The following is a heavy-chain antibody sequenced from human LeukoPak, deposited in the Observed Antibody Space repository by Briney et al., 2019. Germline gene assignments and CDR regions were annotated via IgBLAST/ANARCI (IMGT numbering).Heavy chain of an antibody. J-gene: IGHJ4*02. CDR3: ARGRRVRGGFDY. V-gene: IGHV1-18*01. CDR1: GYTFTSYG. CDR2: ISAYNGNT. Sequence: ASVKVSCKASGYTFTSYGISWVRQAPGQGLEWMGWISAYNGNTNYAQKLQGRVTMTRNTSISTAYMELSSLRSEDTAVYYCARGRRVRGGFDYWGQGTLVTVSS. D-gene: IGHD3-16*01.